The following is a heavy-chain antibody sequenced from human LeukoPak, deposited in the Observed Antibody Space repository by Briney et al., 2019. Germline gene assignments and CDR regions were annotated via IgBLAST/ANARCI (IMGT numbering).Heavy chain of an antibody. Sequence: PGGSLRLSCAASGFTFSSYAMHWVRQAPGKGLEWVAVISYDGSNKYYADSVKGRFTISRDNSKNTLYLQMNSLRAEDTAVYYCARGGDYVWGSYRSAWFDPWGQGTLVTVSS. J-gene: IGHJ5*02. CDR1: GFTFSSYA. V-gene: IGHV3-30*04. CDR2: ISYDGSNK. CDR3: ARGGDYVWGSYRSAWFDP. D-gene: IGHD3-16*02.